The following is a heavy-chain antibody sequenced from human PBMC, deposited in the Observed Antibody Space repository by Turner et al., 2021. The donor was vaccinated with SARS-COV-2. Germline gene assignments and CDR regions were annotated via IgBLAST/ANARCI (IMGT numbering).Heavy chain of an antibody. J-gene: IGHJ5*02. Sequence: HVQLQESGPGLVKPSETLSPTCTVSGRSCSSGSYYWSWIRQPPGKELEWIGYIYYSGSTNYNPSHKSRVTITVDTSQNQISLKLSSVTAADTAVYYCARVCYCSGGNCSINNWFDPWGQGTLVTVSS. V-gene: IGHV4-61*01. D-gene: IGHD2-15*01. CDR1: GRSCSSGSYY. CDR2: IYYSGST. CDR3: ARVCYCSGGNCSINNWFDP.